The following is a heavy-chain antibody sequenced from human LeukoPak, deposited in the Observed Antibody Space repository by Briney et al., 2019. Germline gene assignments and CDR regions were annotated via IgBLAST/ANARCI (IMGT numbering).Heavy chain of an antibody. CDR2: ISNSGTTI. V-gene: IGHV3-11*01. J-gene: IGHJ4*02. D-gene: IGHD1-26*01. CDR1: GFTFSDYY. CDR3: AREGYSGSPPGEYYFDY. Sequence: PGGSLRLSCAASGFTFSDYYMIWIRQAPGKGLEWVSYISNSGTTIYYADSVKGRFTISRDNAKNSLYLQMNSLRAEDTAVYYCAREGYSGSPPGEYYFDYWGQGTLVTVSS.